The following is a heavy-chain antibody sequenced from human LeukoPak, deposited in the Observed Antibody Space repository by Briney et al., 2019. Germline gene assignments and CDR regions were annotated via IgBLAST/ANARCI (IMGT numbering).Heavy chain of an antibody. CDR3: ARSLPYGTTWYGRSDF. CDR2: IRQDGDTK. D-gene: IGHD6-13*01. CDR1: GFPFNAYW. J-gene: IGHJ4*02. V-gene: IGHV3-7*03. Sequence: GGSLRLSCAASGFPFNAYWMTWVRQAPGKGLEWVANIRQDGDTKYYVDSVKGRFTISRDNAMSSLYLQMNSLRAEDTAIYYCARSLPYGTTWYGRSDFWGQGTLVTVSS.